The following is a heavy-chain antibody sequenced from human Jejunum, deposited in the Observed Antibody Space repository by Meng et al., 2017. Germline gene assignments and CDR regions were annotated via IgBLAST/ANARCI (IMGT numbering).Heavy chain of an antibody. J-gene: IGHJ4*02. Sequence: VLVVRSGAEVKKPGASVRVSCRASGVSFISYAIYWVRQAPGQSLEWMGWITAGNGNTKYSQKFQGRVTITRDTSASTAYMELSSLRFEDTAVYYCARDMPYSSGSFDFWGQGTLVTVSS. CDR1: GVSFISYA. V-gene: IGHV1-3*01. CDR2: ITAGNGNT. CDR3: ARDMPYSSGSFDF. D-gene: IGHD3-10*01.